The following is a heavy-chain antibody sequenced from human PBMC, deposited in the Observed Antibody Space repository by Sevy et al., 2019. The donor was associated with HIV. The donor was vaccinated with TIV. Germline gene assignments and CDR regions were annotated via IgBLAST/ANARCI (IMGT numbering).Heavy chain of an antibody. CDR1: GYTFTSYA. Sequence: ASVKVSCKASGYTFTSYAMNWVRQAPGQGLEWMGRINTNTGNPTYALGFTGRFVFSLDTSVNTAYLQISSLKAEDTAVYYCARGEVYGDYEYYFDYWGQGTLVTVSS. V-gene: IGHV7-4-1*02. D-gene: IGHD4-17*01. CDR2: INTNTGNP. J-gene: IGHJ4*02. CDR3: ARGEVYGDYEYYFDY.